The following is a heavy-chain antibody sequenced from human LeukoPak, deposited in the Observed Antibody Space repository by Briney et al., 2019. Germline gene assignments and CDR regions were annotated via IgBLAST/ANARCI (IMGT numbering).Heavy chain of an antibody. V-gene: IGHV3-53*01. CDR3: ARGVGATTY. CDR1: GFTLSSNY. Sequence: GGSLRLSCAASGFTLSSNYMSWVRQAPGKGLEWVSVIYSGGSTYYADSVKGRFTISRDNSKNTLHLQMNSLRAEDTAVYYCARGVGATTYWGQGTLVTVSS. D-gene: IGHD1-26*01. CDR2: IYSGGST. J-gene: IGHJ4*02.